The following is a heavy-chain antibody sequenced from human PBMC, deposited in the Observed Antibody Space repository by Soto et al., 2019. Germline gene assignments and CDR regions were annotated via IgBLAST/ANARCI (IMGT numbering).Heavy chain of an antibody. Sequence: SETLCLTCTVSGASITFGGYNWSWLRQTPGQGLEWIGYINHLETTFYNPSFESRLTLSIDRAKNQFSLKLHSMSAADRAVYFCARGGGSDSFDYWGQGILVTVSS. J-gene: IGHJ4*02. CDR2: INHLETT. D-gene: IGHD1-26*01. CDR3: ARGGGSDSFDY. V-gene: IGHV4-30-2*01. CDR1: GASITFGGYN.